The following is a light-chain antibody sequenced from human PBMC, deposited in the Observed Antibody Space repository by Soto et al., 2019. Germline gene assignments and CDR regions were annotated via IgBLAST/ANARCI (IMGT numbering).Light chain of an antibody. CDR3: HQYDSWT. J-gene: IGKJ1*01. CDR2: GES. Sequence: IVLPQSPGTLSVSPGERATLSCRASQSFTSIYLACYQQKPGQAPRLLIYGESSRDTGIPDRFSGSGSGTDFTLTISRLEPEDFAVYYCHQYDSWTFGQGTNVDIK. V-gene: IGKV3-20*01. CDR1: QSFTSIY.